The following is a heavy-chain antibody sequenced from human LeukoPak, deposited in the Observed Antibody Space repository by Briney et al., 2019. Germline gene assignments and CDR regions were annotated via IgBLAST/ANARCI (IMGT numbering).Heavy chain of an antibody. D-gene: IGHD3-9*01. V-gene: IGHV7-4-1*02. CDR3: ARDLRYYDILTDKTNWFDP. CDR1: GYTFTSYA. Sequence: ASVKVSCKASGYTFTSYAMNWVRQAPGQGLEWMGWINTNTGNPTYAQGFTGRFVFSLDTSVSTAYLQISSLKAEDTAVYYCARDLRYYDILTDKTNWFDPWGQGTLVTVSS. CDR2: INTNTGNP. J-gene: IGHJ5*02.